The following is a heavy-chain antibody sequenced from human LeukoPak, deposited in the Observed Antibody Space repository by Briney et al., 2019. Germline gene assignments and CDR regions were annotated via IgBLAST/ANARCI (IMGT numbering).Heavy chain of an antibody. CDR2: IHQSGST. CDR3: SRGDWYFDL. V-gene: IGHV4-30-2*01. Sequence: PSETLSLTCAVSGDSINRGGYSWSWIRQPPGKGLEWVGHIHQSGSTNYNPSLKSRVTISIDRSKDQFYLKLSSVTAADMAVYYCSRGDWYFDLWGRGTLVAVSS. J-gene: IGHJ2*01. CDR1: GDSINRGGYS. D-gene: IGHD1-26*01.